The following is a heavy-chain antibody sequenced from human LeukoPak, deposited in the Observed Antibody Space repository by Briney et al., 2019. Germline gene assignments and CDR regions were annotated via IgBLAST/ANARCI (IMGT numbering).Heavy chain of an antibody. CDR3: ARAQYYATTDYYHYMDV. V-gene: IGHV4-59*11. Sequence: SETLSLTCTVSGGSISSHYWSWIRQPPGKGLEWIGYIYYSGSTNYNPSLKSRVTISVDTSKNQFSLKLSSVTAADTAVYYCARAQYYATTDYYHYMDVWGKGTTVTVSS. CDR2: IYYSGST. J-gene: IGHJ6*03. D-gene: IGHD1-26*01. CDR1: GGSISSHY.